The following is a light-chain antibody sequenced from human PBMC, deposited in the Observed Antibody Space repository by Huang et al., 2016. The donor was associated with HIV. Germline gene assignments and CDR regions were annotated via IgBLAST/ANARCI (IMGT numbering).Light chain of an antibody. CDR3: QQGST. V-gene: IGKV1-39*01. CDR2: AAS. Sequence: DIQITQSPSSLAASVGDRVTITCRASQNIENYLSWYQQKPGKAPKLLIYAASNLQRGVPDRFSARGSETHFILSRNGLQPEDSATYFCQQGSTFGPGTKVQVK. J-gene: IGKJ1*01. CDR1: QNIENY.